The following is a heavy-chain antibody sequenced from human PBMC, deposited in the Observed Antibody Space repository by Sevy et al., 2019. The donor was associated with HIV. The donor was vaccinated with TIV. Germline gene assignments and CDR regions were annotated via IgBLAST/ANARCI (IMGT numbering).Heavy chain of an antibody. V-gene: IGHV4-59*08. J-gene: IGHJ4*02. CDR3: AGENAWGRGYS. CDR2: IYYNGHI. Sequence: SETLSLTCTVSGGSITSLYWIWIRQPPGKGLEWIANIYYNGHINYNPSLKSRVTLSLDTSKNQFSLRRSSVTAADTAMYYCAGENAWGRGYSWGQGTLVTVSS. CDR1: GGSITSLY. D-gene: IGHD1-26*01.